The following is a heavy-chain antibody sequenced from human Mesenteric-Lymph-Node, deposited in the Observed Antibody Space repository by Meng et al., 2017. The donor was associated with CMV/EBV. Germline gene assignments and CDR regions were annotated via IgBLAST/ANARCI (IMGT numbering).Heavy chain of an antibody. CDR2: ISSNGGST. CDR3: ARPSHSGDY. J-gene: IGHJ4*02. D-gene: IGHD6-13*01. V-gene: IGHV3-64*02. CDR1: GFTFRSYW. Sequence: GGSLRLSCAASGFTFRSYWMSWVRQAPGKGLEYVSAISSNGGSTYYADSVKGRFTISRDNAKNSLYLQMNSLRAEDTAVYYCARPSHSGDYWGQGTLVTVSS.